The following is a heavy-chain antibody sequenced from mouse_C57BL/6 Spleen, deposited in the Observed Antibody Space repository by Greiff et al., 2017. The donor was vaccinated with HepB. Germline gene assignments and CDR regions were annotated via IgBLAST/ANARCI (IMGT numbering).Heavy chain of an antibody. CDR3: ARQSNYYGSSPYWYFDV. D-gene: IGHD1-1*01. V-gene: IGHV1-85*01. CDR2: IYPRDGST. CDR1: GYTFTSYD. Sequence: QVQLQQSGPELVKPGASVKLSCKASGYTFTSYDINWVKQRPGQGLEWIGWIYPRDGSTKYNEKFKGKATLTVDTSSSTAYMELHRLTSEDSAVDFCARQSNYYGSSPYWYFDVWGTGTTVTVSS. J-gene: IGHJ1*03.